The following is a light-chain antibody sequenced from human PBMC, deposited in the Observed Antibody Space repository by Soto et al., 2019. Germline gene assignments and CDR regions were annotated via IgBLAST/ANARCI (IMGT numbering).Light chain of an antibody. V-gene: IGKV1-5*03. J-gene: IGKJ5*01. CDR3: QQLNSDPPFT. Sequence: DIQMTQSPSTLSASVGDRVTITCRASQSISSWLAWYQQKPGKAPKLLIYKSSSLESGVPSRFSGSRSGTEFTLTISSLQPDDFATYYCQQLNSDPPFTFGQGTRLVIK. CDR1: QSISSW. CDR2: KSS.